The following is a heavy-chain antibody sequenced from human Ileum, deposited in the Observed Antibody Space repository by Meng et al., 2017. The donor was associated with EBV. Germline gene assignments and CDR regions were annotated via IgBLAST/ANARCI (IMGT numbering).Heavy chain of an antibody. V-gene: IGHV1-18*01. Sequence: QGQLVQYGGEVKKPGALVKVSCKASGYTFTNYGINWVRQAPGQGLEWMGWISAYNGNTNYAQTLQGRVTMTTDTSTSTAYMELGSLRSDDTAVYYCARVEVGITSGDYWGQGTLVTVSS. CDR3: ARVEVGITSGDY. D-gene: IGHD1-26*01. CDR2: ISAYNGNT. CDR1: GYTFTNYG. J-gene: IGHJ4*02.